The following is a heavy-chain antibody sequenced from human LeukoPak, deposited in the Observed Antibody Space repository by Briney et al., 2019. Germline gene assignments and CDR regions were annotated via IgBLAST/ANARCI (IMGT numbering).Heavy chain of an antibody. Sequence: GGSLRLSCAASGFTFSSYNMNWVRQAPGKGLEWVSYISSSSSYTNYADSVKGRFTISRDNAKNSLNLQMNSLRAEDTAVYYCASSITMVRVFDYWGQGTLVTVSS. CDR1: GFTFSSYN. J-gene: IGHJ4*02. D-gene: IGHD3-10*01. V-gene: IGHV3-21*05. CDR3: ASSITMVRVFDY. CDR2: ISSSSSYT.